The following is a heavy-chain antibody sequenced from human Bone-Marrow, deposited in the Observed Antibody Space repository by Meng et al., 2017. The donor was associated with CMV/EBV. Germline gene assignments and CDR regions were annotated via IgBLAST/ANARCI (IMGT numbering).Heavy chain of an antibody. J-gene: IGHJ3*02. CDR2: IYYSGST. D-gene: IGHD2-2*02. Sequence: GSPRLSCTVSGGSVSSGSYYWSWIRQPPGKGLEWIGYIYYSGSTNYNPSLKSRVTISVDTSKNQFSLKLSSVTAADTAVYYCARYCSSTSCYIGAFDIWGQGTMVTVSS. CDR3: ARYCSSTSCYIGAFDI. CDR1: GGSVSSGSYY. V-gene: IGHV4-61*01.